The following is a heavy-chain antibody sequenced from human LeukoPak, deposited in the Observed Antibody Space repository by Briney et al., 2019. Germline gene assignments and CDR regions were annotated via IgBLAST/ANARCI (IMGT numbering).Heavy chain of an antibody. J-gene: IGHJ4*02. Sequence: GGSLRLSCAASGFTFSSYSMNWVRQAPGKGLEWVSSISSSSSYIYYADSVKGRFTISRDNAKNSLYLQMNSLRAEDTAVYYCARDDVVVRSYFDYWGQGTLVTVSS. CDR2: ISSSSSYI. V-gene: IGHV3-21*01. D-gene: IGHD2-2*01. CDR3: ARDDVVVRSYFDY. CDR1: GFTFSSYS.